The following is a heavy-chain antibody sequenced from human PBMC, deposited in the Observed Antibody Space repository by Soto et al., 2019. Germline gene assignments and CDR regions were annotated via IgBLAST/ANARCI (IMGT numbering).Heavy chain of an antibody. CDR2: IKQDGSEK. CDR1: GFTFSSYW. J-gene: IGHJ6*02. CDR3: ASSGFSLRGYSYGLAPYYGMDV. Sequence: GGSLRLSCAASGFTFSSYWMSWVRQAPGKGLEWVANIKQDGSEKYYVDSVKGRFTISRDNAKNSLYLQMNSLRAEDTAVYYCASSGFSLRGYSYGLAPYYGMDVWGQGTLVTVSS. D-gene: IGHD5-18*01. V-gene: IGHV3-7*03.